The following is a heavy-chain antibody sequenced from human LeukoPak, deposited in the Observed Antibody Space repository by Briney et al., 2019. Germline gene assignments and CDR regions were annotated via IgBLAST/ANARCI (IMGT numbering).Heavy chain of an antibody. CDR2: IYYSGST. J-gene: IGHJ4*02. D-gene: IGHD4-17*01. V-gene: IGHV4-39*07. Sequence: SETLSLTCTVSGGSMSSSYYYWGWIRQPPVKGLEWIGSIYYSGSTYFNPSLKSRVTISADTSKNQFSLKLSSVTAADTAVYYCSRDLSVTTLGYWGQGALVTVSS. CDR3: SRDLSVTTLGY. CDR1: GGSMSSSYYY.